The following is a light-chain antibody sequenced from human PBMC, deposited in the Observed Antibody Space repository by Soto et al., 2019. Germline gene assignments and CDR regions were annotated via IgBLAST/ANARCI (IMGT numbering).Light chain of an antibody. V-gene: IGKV3-15*01. CDR3: QQYNNWPPWT. J-gene: IGKJ1*01. CDR1: QSVSSN. Sequence: EIGMTQSPATLSVSPGERATLSCRASQSVSSNLAWYQQKPGQAPRLLIYVASTRTTGIPARFSGSGSGTEFTLTNSSLQSEDFAVYYCQQYNNWPPWTFGQGTKVEIK. CDR2: VAS.